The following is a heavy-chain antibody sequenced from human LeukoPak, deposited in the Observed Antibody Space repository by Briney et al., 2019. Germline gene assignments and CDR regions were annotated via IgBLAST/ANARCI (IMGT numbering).Heavy chain of an antibody. V-gene: IGHV4-34*01. J-gene: IGHJ4*02. CDR1: GGSFSGYY. CDR3: ASWGPTYDYVWGP. D-gene: IGHD3-16*01. CDR2: INHSGST. Sequence: SETLSLTCAVYGGSFSGYYWSWIRQPPGKGLEWIGEINHSGSTNYNPSLKSRVTISVDKSKNQFSLKLSSVTAADTAVYYCASWGPTYDYVWGPWGQGTLVTVSS.